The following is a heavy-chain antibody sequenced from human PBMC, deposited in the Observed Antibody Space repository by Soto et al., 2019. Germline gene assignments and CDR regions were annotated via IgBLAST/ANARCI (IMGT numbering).Heavy chain of an antibody. D-gene: IGHD2-2*01. CDR3: ARSQGSSTSLEIYYYYYYGMDV. J-gene: IGHJ6*02. Sequence: SVKVSCKASGGTFSSYAISWVRQAPGQGLEWMGGIIPISDTTNYAQKFQGRVTITADESTSTAYMELSSLRSEDTAVYYCARSQGSSTSLEIYYYYYYGMDVGGQGTTVTVSS. CDR1: GGTFSSYA. V-gene: IGHV1-69*13. CDR2: IIPISDTT.